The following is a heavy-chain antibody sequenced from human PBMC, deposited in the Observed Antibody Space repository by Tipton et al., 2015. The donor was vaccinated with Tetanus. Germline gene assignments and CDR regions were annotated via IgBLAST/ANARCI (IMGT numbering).Heavy chain of an antibody. Sequence: QSGPEVKEPGASVKVSCKASGYNFVNFGISWVRQAPGQGLEWMGWISAYNGKTKYAQRLQGRVTMTTDRSASTAYMDLRRRRSDETAVYYCARVQEQRIYYYGMDVWGQGTTVTVSS. CDR2: ISAYNGKT. V-gene: IGHV1-18*01. J-gene: IGHJ6*02. CDR3: ARVQEQRIYYYGMDV. CDR1: GYNFVNFG. D-gene: IGHD6-25*01.